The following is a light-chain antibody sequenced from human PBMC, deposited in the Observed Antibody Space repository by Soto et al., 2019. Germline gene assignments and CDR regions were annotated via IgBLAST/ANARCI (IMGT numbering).Light chain of an antibody. CDR2: LGS. CDR3: MQALQTPRT. J-gene: IGKJ2*01. CDR1: QSLLRSNGYVY. Sequence: DVVLTQSPLSLPVTPGEPASISCRSSQSLLRSNGYVYLDWYLQKPGQSPQLLIYLGSNRASGVYATXRGSVSGTDFTLKISEVEAEDFGVYYCMQALQTPRTFGQGTKLEIK. V-gene: IGKV2-28*01.